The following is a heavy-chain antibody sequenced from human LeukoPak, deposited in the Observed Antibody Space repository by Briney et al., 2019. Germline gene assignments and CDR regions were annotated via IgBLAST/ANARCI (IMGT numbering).Heavy chain of an antibody. Sequence: GGSLRLSCAASGFTVSSNYMSWVRQAPGKGLEWVSVIYSGGSTYYADSVKGRFTISRDNSKNTPYLQMNSLRAEDTAVYYCASEPHRNYYDSSGYYFDYWGQGTLVTVSS. J-gene: IGHJ4*02. V-gene: IGHV3-66*01. D-gene: IGHD3-22*01. CDR2: IYSGGST. CDR3: ASEPHRNYYDSSGYYFDY. CDR1: GFTVSSNY.